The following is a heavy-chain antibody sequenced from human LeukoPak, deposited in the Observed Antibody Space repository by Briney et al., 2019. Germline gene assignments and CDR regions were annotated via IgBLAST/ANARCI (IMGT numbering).Heavy chain of an antibody. J-gene: IGHJ4*02. CDR1: GFTFSSYA. Sequence: GGSLRLSCAASGFTFSSYAMSWVRQAPGKGLEWVSAISGSGGSTYYADSVKGRFTISRDNSKNTLYLQMNSLRAEDTAVYYCSLRRWGSYFDYWGQGTLVTVSS. D-gene: IGHD3-16*01. V-gene: IGHV3-23*01. CDR3: SLRRWGSYFDY. CDR2: ISGSGGST.